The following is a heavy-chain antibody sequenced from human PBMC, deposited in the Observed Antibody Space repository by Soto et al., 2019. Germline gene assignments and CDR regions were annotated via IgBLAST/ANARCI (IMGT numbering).Heavy chain of an antibody. CDR2: ISYDGSNK. CDR3: ARGYKWELLRNLNY. Sequence: GGSLRLSCAASGFTFSSYAMHWVRQAPGKGLEWVAVISYDGSNKYYADSVKGRFTISRDNSKNTLYLQMNSLRAEDTAVYYCARGYKWELLRNLNYWGQGTLVTVSS. V-gene: IGHV3-30-3*01. CDR1: GFTFSSYA. D-gene: IGHD1-26*01. J-gene: IGHJ4*02.